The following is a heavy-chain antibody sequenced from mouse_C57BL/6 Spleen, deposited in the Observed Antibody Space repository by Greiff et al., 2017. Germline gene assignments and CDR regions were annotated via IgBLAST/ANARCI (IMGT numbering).Heavy chain of an antibody. CDR2: IYPSDSET. V-gene: IGHV1-61*01. Sequence: QVQLQQPGAELVRPGSSVKLSCKASGYTFTSYWMDWVKQRPGQGLEWIGNIYPSDSETHYNQKFKDKATLTVDKSSSTAYMQLSSLTSEDSAVYYCARRITTVVATPYYYAMDYWGQGTSVTVSS. J-gene: IGHJ4*01. CDR1: GYTFTSYW. D-gene: IGHD1-1*01. CDR3: ARRITTVVATPYYYAMDY.